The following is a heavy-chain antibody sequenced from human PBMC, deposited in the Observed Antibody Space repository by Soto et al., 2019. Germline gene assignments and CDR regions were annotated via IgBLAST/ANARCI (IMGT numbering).Heavy chain of an antibody. D-gene: IGHD3-3*01. V-gene: IGHV4-30-2*01. CDR2: IYHSGST. J-gene: IGHJ6*04. CDR3: PTLNSDCRSGFYYGMDV. Sequence: PSETLSLTCAVSGGSIGSGGYSWSWIRQPPGKGLEWIGDIYHSGSTYYNPSLKSRVTISVDRSKNQFSLKLSSVTAADLALSSCPTLNSDCRSGFYYGMDVWGKGPTVAVS. CDR1: GGSIGSGGYS.